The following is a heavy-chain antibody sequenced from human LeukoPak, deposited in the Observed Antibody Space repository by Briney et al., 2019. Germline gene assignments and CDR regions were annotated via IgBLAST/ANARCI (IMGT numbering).Heavy chain of an antibody. D-gene: IGHD2-15*01. V-gene: IGHV1-2*02. J-gene: IGHJ3*01. Sequence: ASVKVSCKASGYTFTGYNIHWVRQAPGQELEWVGWINPNSGDTNYAQKFQGRVTMTRDTSISTAYMELSRLRSDDTAVYYCARSGAALPWGQGTMVTVSS. CDR2: INPNSGDT. CDR3: ARSGAALP. CDR1: GYTFTGYN.